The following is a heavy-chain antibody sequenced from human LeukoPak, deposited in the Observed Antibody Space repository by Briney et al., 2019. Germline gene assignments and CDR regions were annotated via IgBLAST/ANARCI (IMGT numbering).Heavy chain of an antibody. V-gene: IGHV3-30*18. CDR3: AKKGGYYYGIVY. Sequence: GGSLRLSCAASGFTFSSYGMHWVRQAPGKGLEWVAVISYDGSNKYYADSVKGRFTISRDNSKNTLYLQMNSLRAEDTAVYYCAKKGGYYYGIVYWGQGTLVTVSS. J-gene: IGHJ4*02. D-gene: IGHD3-22*01. CDR2: ISYDGSNK. CDR1: GFTFSSYG.